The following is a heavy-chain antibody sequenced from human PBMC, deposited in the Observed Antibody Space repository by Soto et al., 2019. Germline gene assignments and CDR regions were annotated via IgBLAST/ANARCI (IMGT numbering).Heavy chain of an antibody. D-gene: IGHD3-22*01. CDR2: IYYSGST. CDR3: ARSYYYDSSGYYSGPSDPYYYYGMDV. J-gene: IGHJ6*02. V-gene: IGHV4-39*07. Sequence: PSDTLSLTCTVSGGSISSSSYYWGWIRQPPGKGLEWIGSIYYSGSTYYNPSLKSRVTISVDTSKNQFSLKLSSVTAADTAVYYCARSYYYDSSGYYSGPSDPYYYYGMDVWGQGTTVTVSS. CDR1: GGSISSSSYY.